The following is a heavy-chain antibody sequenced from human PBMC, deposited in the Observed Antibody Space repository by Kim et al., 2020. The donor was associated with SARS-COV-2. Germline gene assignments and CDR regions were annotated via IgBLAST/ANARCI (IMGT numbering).Heavy chain of an antibody. CDR2: IIPIFGTA. J-gene: IGHJ5*02. CDR3: ARGSLGVVVPAALEDCWFDP. Sequence: SVKVSCKASGGTFSSYAISWVRQAPGQGLEWMGGIIPIFGTANYAQKFQGRVMITADKSTSTAYMELSSLRSEDTAVYYCARGSLGVVVPAALEDCWFDPWGQGTLVTVSS. D-gene: IGHD2-2*01. V-gene: IGHV1-69*06. CDR1: GGTFSSYA.